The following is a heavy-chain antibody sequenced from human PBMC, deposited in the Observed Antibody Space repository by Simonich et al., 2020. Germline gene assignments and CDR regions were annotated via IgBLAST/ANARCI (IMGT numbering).Heavy chain of an antibody. D-gene: IGHD6-13*01. V-gene: IGHV1-18*01. Sequence: QVPLVQSGAEVKKPWASVKVSCKASGYTFTSYGISWVRQAPGQGLEWMGGISAYNGNTNYAQKLQGRGTMTTDTSTSTAYMELRSLRSDDTAVYYCARDQGGRAAAATDYWGQGTLVTVSS. J-gene: IGHJ4*02. CDR2: ISAYNGNT. CDR3: ARDQGGRAAAATDY. CDR1: GYTFTSYG.